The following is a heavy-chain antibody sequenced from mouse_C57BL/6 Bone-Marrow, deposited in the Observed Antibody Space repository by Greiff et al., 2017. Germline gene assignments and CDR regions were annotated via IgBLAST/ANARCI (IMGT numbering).Heavy chain of an antibody. CDR3: ARLGFLLVAY. V-gene: IGHV1-81*01. D-gene: IGHD2-2*01. CDR2: IYPRSGNT. Sequence: VQLQQSGAELARPGASVKLSCTASGYTFTSYGISWVKQRTGQGLEWIGEIYPRSGNTYYNEKFKGKATLTADKSSSTAYMELRSLTSEDTAVYVCARLGFLLVAYWGQGTVVTVTA. CDR1: GYTFTSYG. J-gene: IGHJ3*01.